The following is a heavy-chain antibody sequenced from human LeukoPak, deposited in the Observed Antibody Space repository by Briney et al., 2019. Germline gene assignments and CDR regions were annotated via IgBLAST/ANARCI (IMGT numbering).Heavy chain of an antibody. CDR3: ATVFEH. CDR2: INEDGSGT. J-gene: IGHJ4*02. Sequence: GGSLRLSCAVSGFTLNSNWIHWVRQAPGQGLVWVSRINEDGSGTSYADSVKGRFTISKDDAKNTVYLQMNSLRAEDTAVYYCATVFEHWGQGTLVTVSS. CDR1: GFTLNSNW. V-gene: IGHV3-74*01.